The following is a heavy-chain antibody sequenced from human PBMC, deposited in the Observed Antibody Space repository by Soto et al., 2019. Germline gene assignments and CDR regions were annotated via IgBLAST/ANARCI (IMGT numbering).Heavy chain of an antibody. Sequence: ASVKVSCKASGFVSTNHNFHWVRQAPGQSLEWMGRINAGNGNTQYSQNFQGRVTFTSDPSASTAFMELTNLRFEDRAMYYCASDYGSNWRLWGQGTLVTVSS. D-gene: IGHD6-19*01. CDR2: INAGNGNT. CDR3: ASDYGSNWRL. CDR1: GFVSTNHN. V-gene: IGHV1-3*01. J-gene: IGHJ4*02.